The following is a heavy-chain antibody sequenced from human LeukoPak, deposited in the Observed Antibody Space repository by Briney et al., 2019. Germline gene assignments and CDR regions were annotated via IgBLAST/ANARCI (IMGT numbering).Heavy chain of an antibody. CDR1: GGSFSGYY. CDR3: ARGFLYTWFDP. Sequence: SETLSLTCAVYGGSFSGYYWSWIRQPPGKGLEWIGEINHSGSTNYNPSLKSRVTISVATSKNQFSLKLSSVTAADTAVYYCARGFLYTWFDPWGQGTLVTVSS. V-gene: IGHV4-34*01. CDR2: INHSGST. D-gene: IGHD2-2*02. J-gene: IGHJ5*02.